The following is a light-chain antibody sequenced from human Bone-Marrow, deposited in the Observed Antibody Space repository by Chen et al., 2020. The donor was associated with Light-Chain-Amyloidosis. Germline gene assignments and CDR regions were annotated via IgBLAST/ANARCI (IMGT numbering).Light chain of an antibody. J-gene: IGLJ1*01. CDR2: KDR. V-gene: IGLV3-25*03. CDR3: QSLDSSGNFFV. Sequence: SELTQPPSLSVSPGQTARSTCSGDPFRGKCAHRYQQKPGQAPVLVIFKDRERPSGIPERFSGSSSGAIVTLTISGAQAEDEAEYYCQSLDSSGNFFVFGGGTKVTVL. CDR1: PFRGKC.